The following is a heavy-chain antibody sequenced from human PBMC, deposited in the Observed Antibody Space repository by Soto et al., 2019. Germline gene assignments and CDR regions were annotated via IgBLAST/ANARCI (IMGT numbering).Heavy chain of an antibody. CDR2: ISSSSSYI. Sequence: GGSLRLSCAASGFTFSIYSMNWVLQAPGKGLEWVSSISSSSSYIYYADSVKGRFTISRDNAKNSLYLQMNSLRAEDTAVYYCARAIRNYYGSGSYLGYWGQGTLVTVSS. CDR1: GFTFSIYS. V-gene: IGHV3-21*01. J-gene: IGHJ4*02. CDR3: ARAIRNYYGSGSYLGY. D-gene: IGHD3-10*01.